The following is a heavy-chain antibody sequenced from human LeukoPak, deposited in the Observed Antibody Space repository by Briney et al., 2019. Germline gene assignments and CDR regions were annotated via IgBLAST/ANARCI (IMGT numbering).Heavy chain of an antibody. D-gene: IGHD3-22*01. CDR1: GGTFSSYA. J-gene: IGHJ4*02. CDR2: IIPILGIA. Sequence: SVKVSCKASGGTFSSYAISWVRQAPGQGLEWMGRIIPILGIANYAQKFQGRVTITADKSTSTAYMELSSLRSEDTAVYYCARATYYYDSSGYYYFDYWGQGTLVTVSS. V-gene: IGHV1-69*04. CDR3: ARATYYYDSSGYYYFDY.